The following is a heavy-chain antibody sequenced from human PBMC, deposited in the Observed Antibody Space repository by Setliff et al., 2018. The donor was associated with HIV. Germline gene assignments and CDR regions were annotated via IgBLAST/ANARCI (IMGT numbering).Heavy chain of an antibody. Sequence: PSETLSLTCTVDGGSISSYYWSWIRQPPGKGLEWIGYIYPNGSPDYPSGNIVYNPSFRSRVTLSLDTSKNQFSLKLTSVTAADAAVYYCTGDYNSGSYRFDYWGQGTPVTVSS. CDR1: GGSISSYY. V-gene: IGHV4-4*08. CDR2: IYPNGSP. CDR3: TGDYNSGSYRFDY. J-gene: IGHJ4*02. D-gene: IGHD3-10*01.